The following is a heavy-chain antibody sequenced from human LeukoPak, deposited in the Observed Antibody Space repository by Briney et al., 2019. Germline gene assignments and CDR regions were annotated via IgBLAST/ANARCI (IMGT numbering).Heavy chain of an antibody. CDR1: GYTFSSYY. CDR3: ARDPIGSRWPYYFDY. V-gene: IGHV1-3*01. Sequence: ASVKVSCKASGYTFSSYYMHWVRQAPGQGLEWMGWINAGNGNTKYSQKFQARVTITRDTSASTAYMELSSLRSEDTAVYYCARDPIGSRWPYYFDYWGRGTLVTVSS. CDR2: INAGNGNT. J-gene: IGHJ4*02. D-gene: IGHD6-13*01.